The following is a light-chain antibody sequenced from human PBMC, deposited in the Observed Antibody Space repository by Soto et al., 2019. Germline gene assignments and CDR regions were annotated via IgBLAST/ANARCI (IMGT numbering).Light chain of an antibody. CDR1: QSVSSN. J-gene: IGKJ4*01. CDR2: GAS. V-gene: IGKV3-15*01. CDR3: QQYNNWPLP. Sequence: GMTQSPATLSVSPGERATLSCRASQSVSSNLAWYQQKAGQAPRLLMYGASTRATGIPARFSGSGSGTEFTLTISSLQSEDFAVYYCQQYNNWPLPFGGGTKVAIK.